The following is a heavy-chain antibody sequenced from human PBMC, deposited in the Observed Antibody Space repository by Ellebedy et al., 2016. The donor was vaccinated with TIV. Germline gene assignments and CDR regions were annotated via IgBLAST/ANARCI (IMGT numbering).Heavy chain of an antibody. CDR2: IYYSGST. V-gene: IGHV4-38-2*02. D-gene: IGHD4-23*01. Sequence: MPSETLSLTCSASDYYISSGHFWAWIRRPPGKGLEWIGYIYYSGSTNYKPSLKSRVTISVDTSKNKFSLKLNSVTAADTAVYYCARGGAGGYWYFDLWGRGTLVTVSS. CDR3: ARGGAGGYWYFDL. J-gene: IGHJ2*01. CDR1: DYYISSGHF.